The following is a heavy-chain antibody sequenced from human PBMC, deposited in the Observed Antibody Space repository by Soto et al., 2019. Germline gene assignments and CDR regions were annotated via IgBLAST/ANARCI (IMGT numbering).Heavy chain of an antibody. D-gene: IGHD6-19*01. CDR3: ARPYSSGWYGDLDY. CDR1: GFTFSSYA. CDR2: ISYDGSNK. V-gene: IGHV3-30-3*01. Sequence: QVQLVESGGGVVQPGRSLRLSCTASGFTFSSYAMHWVRQAPGKGLEWVAVISYDGSNKYYADSVKGRFTISRDNSKNTMYLQMNSLRVEDTAVYYCARPYSSGWYGDLDYWGQGTLSPSPQ. J-gene: IGHJ4*02.